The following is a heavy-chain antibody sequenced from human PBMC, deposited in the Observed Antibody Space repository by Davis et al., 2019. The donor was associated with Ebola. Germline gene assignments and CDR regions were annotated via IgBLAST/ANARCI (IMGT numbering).Heavy chain of an antibody. J-gene: IGHJ4*02. CDR3: ASSAGTPVTTGY. D-gene: IGHD4-17*01. CDR1: GFTFTSYD. Sequence: AASVKVSCKASGFTFTSYDINWARRASGQGLEWIGWMNTNSGNTGCAQNFQGRVTMTRDTSISTAYMELSSLRSDDTAVYYCASSAGTPVTTGYWGQGTLVTVSS. V-gene: IGHV1-8*01. CDR2: MNTNSGNT.